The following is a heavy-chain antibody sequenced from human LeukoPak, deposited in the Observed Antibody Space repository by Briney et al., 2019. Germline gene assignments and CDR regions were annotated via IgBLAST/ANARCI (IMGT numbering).Heavy chain of an antibody. Sequence: GGSLRLSCAVSGFTFSSYTMNWVRQAPGKGLEWVSSITGSSTYIYYADSVKGRFTISRDNAKNSLYLQMNNLGAEGTAVYYCARDLTVTSTCWFDLWGQGTPVTVSS. CDR3: ARDLTVTSTCWFDL. D-gene: IGHD4-11*01. CDR2: ITGSSTYI. V-gene: IGHV3-21*01. CDR1: GFTFSSYT. J-gene: IGHJ5*02.